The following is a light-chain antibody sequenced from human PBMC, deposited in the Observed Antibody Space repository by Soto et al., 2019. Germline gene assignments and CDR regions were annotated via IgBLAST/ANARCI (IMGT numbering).Light chain of an antibody. CDR2: GAS. CDR3: HQYGGSPQT. V-gene: IGKV3-20*01. J-gene: IGKJ1*01. CDR1: QSVSNY. Sequence: EIVLTQSLCTLSLSPGERASLSCRASQSVSNYLAWYQRKPGQAPRLLIYGASSRATGIPDRFSGSGSGTDLTLTISRLEPEDFAVYYGHQYGGSPQTFGQGTKVEIK.